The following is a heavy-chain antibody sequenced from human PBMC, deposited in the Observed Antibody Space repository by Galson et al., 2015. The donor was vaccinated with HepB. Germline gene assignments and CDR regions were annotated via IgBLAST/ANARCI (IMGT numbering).Heavy chain of an antibody. CDR2: IYPGDSDT. D-gene: IGHD2-15*01. J-gene: IGHJ5*02. V-gene: IGHV5-51*03. Sequence: QSGAEVKKPGESLKISCNGSGYNFISNWIGWVRQMPGKGLEWMGIIYPGDSDTRYSPPFQGQVTISADKSISTAYLQWSSLKASDTAIYYCTRGYCSGSTCYGGAYNWFDPWGQGTLVTVSS. CDR3: TRGYCSGSTCYGGAYNWFDP. CDR1: GYNFISNW.